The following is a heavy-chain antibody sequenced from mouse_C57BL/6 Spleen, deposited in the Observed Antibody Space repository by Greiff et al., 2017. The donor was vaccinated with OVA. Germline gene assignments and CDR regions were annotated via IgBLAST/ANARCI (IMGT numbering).Heavy chain of an antibody. V-gene: IGHV1-54*01. D-gene: IGHD2-4*01. CDR1: GYAFTNYL. CDR3: AKRGYDYPYFDY. J-gene: IGHJ2*01. Sequence: QVHVKQSGAELVRPGTSVKVSCKASGYAFTNYLIEWVKQRPGQGLEWIGVINPGSGGTNYNEKFKGKATLTADKSSSTAYMQLSSLTSEDSAVYFCAKRGYDYPYFDYWGQGTTLTVSS. CDR2: INPGSGGT.